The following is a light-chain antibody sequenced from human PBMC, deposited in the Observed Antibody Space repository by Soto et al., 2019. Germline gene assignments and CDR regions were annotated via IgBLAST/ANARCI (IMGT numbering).Light chain of an antibody. CDR2: DTS. Sequence: EVVMTQSPSTLSVSPGDRATLSCRARRGIGSTLAWYQQKPGQTPRLLIYDTSTRATGVPGRFIGRRSGTEFTLTITSLQSEDFAIYYCQHYVTWPLAFGGGTRVENK. J-gene: IGKJ4*01. V-gene: IGKV3-15*01. CDR3: QHYVTWPLA. CDR1: RGIGST.